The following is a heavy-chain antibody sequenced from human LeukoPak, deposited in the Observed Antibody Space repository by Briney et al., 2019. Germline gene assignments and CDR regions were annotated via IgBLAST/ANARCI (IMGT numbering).Heavy chain of an antibody. CDR3: ARDPNYVGFLDY. CDR2: ISYDGSNK. J-gene: IGHJ4*02. V-gene: IGHV3-30-3*01. Sequence: PGGSLRLSCAASGFTLSSYAMHWVRQAPGKGLEWVAVISYDGSNKYYADSVKGRFTISRDNSKNTLYLQMNSLRAEDTAVYYCARDPNYVGFLDYWGQGTLVTVSS. D-gene: IGHD1-7*01. CDR1: GFTLSSYA.